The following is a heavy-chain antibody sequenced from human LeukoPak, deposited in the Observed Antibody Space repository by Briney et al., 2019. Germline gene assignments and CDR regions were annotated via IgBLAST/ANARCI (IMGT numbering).Heavy chain of an antibody. J-gene: IGHJ4*02. Sequence: GGPVRLSCAASRFTFSSYGNQGGRRPPPGGGQGGTYILYYRRNEQYKDSVKGRFSISRDRSKNKLYLQMNSVRAEDTAVYDCAKGPQQQLVGSRRHFFDYWGQGTLVTVPS. D-gene: IGHD6-13*01. CDR2: ILYYRRNE. CDR3: AKGPQQQLVGSRRHFFDY. CDR1: RFTFSSYG. V-gene: IGHV3-30*02.